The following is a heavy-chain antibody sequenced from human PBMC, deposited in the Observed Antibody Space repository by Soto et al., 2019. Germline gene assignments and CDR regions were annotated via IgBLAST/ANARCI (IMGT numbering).Heavy chain of an antibody. D-gene: IGHD2-8*01. CDR2: INPNSGGT. CDR3: ARGIRTYCTNGVSPYYGMDV. V-gene: IGHV1-2*04. Sequence: ASVKVSCKASGYTFTGYYMHWVRQAPGQGLEWMGWINPNSGGTNYAQKFQGWVTMTRDTSISTAYMELSRLRSDDTAVYYCARGIRTYCTNGVSPYYGMDVWGQGTTVTVSS. CDR1: GYTFTGYY. J-gene: IGHJ6*02.